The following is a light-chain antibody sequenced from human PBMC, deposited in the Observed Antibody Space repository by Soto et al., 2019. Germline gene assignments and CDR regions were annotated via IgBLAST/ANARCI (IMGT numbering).Light chain of an antibody. J-gene: IGKJ2*01. Sequence: DIVLTQSPGTLSLSPGERATLSCRASQIISSTYLGWYQQKPGQAPRLLIYGASSRATGIPDRFSGRGSGTDFTLTISRLEPEDFAVYYWQHYGTSLYTFGQGTKLEIK. CDR3: QHYGTSLYT. V-gene: IGKV3-20*01. CDR1: QIISSTY. CDR2: GAS.